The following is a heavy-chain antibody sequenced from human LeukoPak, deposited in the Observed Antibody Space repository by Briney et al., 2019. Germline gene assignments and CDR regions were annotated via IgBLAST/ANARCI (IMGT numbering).Heavy chain of an antibody. J-gene: IGHJ4*02. CDR3: ARDKGAAAGGAFGGFDY. Sequence: PGGSLRLSCAASGFTFSSYDMHWVRQATGKGLEWVSAIGTAGDTYYPGSVKGRFTISRENAKNSLYLQMNSLRAGDTAVYYCARDKGAAAGGAFGGFDYWGQGTLVTVSS. V-gene: IGHV3-13*01. CDR1: GFTFSSYD. D-gene: IGHD6-13*01. CDR2: IGTAGDT.